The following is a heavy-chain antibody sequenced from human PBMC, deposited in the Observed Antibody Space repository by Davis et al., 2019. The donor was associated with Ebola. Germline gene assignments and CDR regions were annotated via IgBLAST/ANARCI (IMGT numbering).Heavy chain of an antibody. CDR2: IYTGDSDT. D-gene: IGHD7-27*01. CDR1: GNSFSSHW. J-gene: IGHJ3*02. Sequence: GESLKIPCQDSGNSFSSHWIGRLRQMHGKGLEWMGIIYTGDSDTRYSPSFRGQVTISADKSSKTAFLQWSSLKASDTAMYYCASLRRTITGMDDGFDIWGQGTMVTVSS. CDR3: ASLRRTITGMDDGFDI. V-gene: IGHV5-51*01.